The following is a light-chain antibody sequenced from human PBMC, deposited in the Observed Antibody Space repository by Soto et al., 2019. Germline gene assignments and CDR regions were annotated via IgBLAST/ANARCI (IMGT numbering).Light chain of an antibody. Sequence: QSVLTQPPSASGSPGQSVTISCTGTSRDVGGYNYVSWYQQHPGKAPKLMIFEVSARPSGVPERFSGSKSGNTASLIVSGLQAEDEADYYCTSYGGANTLVFGGGTKVTVL. CDR2: EVS. V-gene: IGLV2-8*01. CDR3: TSYGGANTLV. J-gene: IGLJ2*01. CDR1: SRDVGGYNY.